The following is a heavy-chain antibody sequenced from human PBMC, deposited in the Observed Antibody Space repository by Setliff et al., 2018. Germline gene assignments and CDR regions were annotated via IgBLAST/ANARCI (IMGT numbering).Heavy chain of an antibody. Sequence: PSETLSLTCAVYGESFSGYFWSWIRQTPEKGLEWIGEISHSGNTNYNPSFKSRVTISIDTSKNQFSLRLKSVTAADTAVYYCARGNSRSSVWYVVPHFDYWGQGTLVTVSS. CDR3: ARGNSRSSVWYVVPHFDY. CDR2: ISHSGNT. J-gene: IGHJ4*02. CDR1: GESFSGYF. V-gene: IGHV4-34*01. D-gene: IGHD6-19*01.